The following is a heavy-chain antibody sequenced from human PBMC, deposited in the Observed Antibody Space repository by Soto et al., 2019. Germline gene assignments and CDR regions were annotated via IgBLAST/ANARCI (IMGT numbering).Heavy chain of an antibody. CDR2: IYDTGISGYTPST. CDR3: AGFSSGTYLFDL. J-gene: IGHJ5*02. V-gene: IGHV4-59*01. D-gene: IGHD1-26*01. Sequence: SSETLSLTCTVSGGSITSSYWSWIRRPPGKGLEWIAYIYDTGISGYTPSTSYNPSLKSRVTISVDMSKNQFSLRLSSVTAADTAVYYCAGFSSGTYLFDLWGQGTPVTVSS. CDR1: GGSITSSY.